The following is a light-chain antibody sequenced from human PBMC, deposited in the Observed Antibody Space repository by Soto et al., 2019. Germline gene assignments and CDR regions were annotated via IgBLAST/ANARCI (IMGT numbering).Light chain of an antibody. CDR2: HVS. J-gene: IGLJ1*01. V-gene: IGLV2-14*01. CDR1: SSEVGGYNY. CDR3: SSYTSTSTYA. Sequence: QSVLTQPASVSGSPGQSITISCTGTSSEVGGYNYVSWYQQYPGKAPKLMIYHVSNRPSGVSNRFSGSKSGNSASLTISGLQAEDEADYYCSSYTSTSTYAFGTGTKSPS.